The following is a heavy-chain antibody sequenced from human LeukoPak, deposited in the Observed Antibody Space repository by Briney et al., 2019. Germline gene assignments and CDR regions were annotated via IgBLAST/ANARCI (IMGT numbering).Heavy chain of an antibody. CDR2: ITTRSAI. V-gene: IGHV3-48*01. CDR3: ARVRGAGLQYYYMDV. J-gene: IGHJ6*03. CDR1: GFTFNTYW. Sequence: GGSLRLSCAASGFTFNTYWMTWVRQAPGKGLEWVSYITTRSAIYYADSVKGRFTISRDNAKDSLYLQMNSLRADDTAVYYCARVRGAGLQYYYMDVWGKGTTVTLSS. D-gene: IGHD1-26*01.